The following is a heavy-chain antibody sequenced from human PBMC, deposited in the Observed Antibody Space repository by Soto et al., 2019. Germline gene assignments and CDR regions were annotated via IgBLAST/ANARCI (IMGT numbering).Heavy chain of an antibody. CDR1: GYSFTSYW. J-gene: IGHJ6*01. CDR2: IEPSDSHT. CDR3: ATARYGSGSYYNPSAYYYYGMDV. V-gene: IGHV5-10-1*01. Sequence: GESLKLSCKGSGYSFTSYWISCVSQMPRKGLEWMGRIEPSDSHTNYSPSFQAHDTISADKSISTAYLQWSSLKAWDTAMYYCATARYGSGSYYNPSAYYYYGMDVWGQGTTVTGS. D-gene: IGHD3-10*01.